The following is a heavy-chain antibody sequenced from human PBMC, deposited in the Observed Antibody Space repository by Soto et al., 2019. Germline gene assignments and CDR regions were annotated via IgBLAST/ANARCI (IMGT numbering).Heavy chain of an antibody. CDR1: GYTFTNYF. J-gene: IGHJ4*02. Sequence: SVKVSCKASGYTFTNYFIHWVRQAPGEGLEWMGIINPGDDSTTYAQKFQGRVTVTKDTSTSTVYMELSSLRSDDTAMYYCAREEGALDYWGQGTLVTVSS. D-gene: IGHD1-26*01. CDR2: INPGDDST. CDR3: AREEGALDY. V-gene: IGHV1-46*01.